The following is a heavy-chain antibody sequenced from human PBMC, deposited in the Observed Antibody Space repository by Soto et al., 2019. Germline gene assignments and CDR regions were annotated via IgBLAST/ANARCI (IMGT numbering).Heavy chain of an antibody. J-gene: IGHJ4*02. CDR1: GYTFTSYG. D-gene: IGHD6-6*01. V-gene: IGHV1-18*01. Sequence: ASVKVSCKASGYTFTSYGISWVRQAPGQGLEWMGWISAYNGNTNYAQKLQGRVTMTTDTSTSTAYMELRSLRSDDTAVYYCARDSRPWYSSSPTLDYWGQGTLVTVSS. CDR2: ISAYNGNT. CDR3: ARDSRPWYSSSPTLDY.